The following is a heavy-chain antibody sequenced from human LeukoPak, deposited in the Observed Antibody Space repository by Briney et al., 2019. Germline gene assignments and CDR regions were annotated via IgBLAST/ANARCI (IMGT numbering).Heavy chain of an antibody. D-gene: IGHD2-15*01. CDR1: GGSISSYY. J-gene: IGHJ4*02. V-gene: IGHV4-59*12. CDR3: AGTVVTATPVFDY. CDR2: IYYSGST. Sequence: SETLSLTCTVSGGSISSYYWSWIRQPPGKGLEWIGYIYYSGSTNYNPSLKSRVTISVDTSKNQFSLKLSSVTAADTAVYYCAGTVVTATPVFDYWGRGTLVTVSS.